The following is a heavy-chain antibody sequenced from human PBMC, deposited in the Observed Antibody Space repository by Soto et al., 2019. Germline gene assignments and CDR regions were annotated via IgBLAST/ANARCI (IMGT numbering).Heavy chain of an antibody. Sequence: QVQLQESGPGLVKPSQTLSLTCTVSGGSISSGGYYWSWIRQHPGKGLEWIGYIYYSGSTYYNPSLKSXXTXSXXTSKNQFSLKLSSVTAADTAVYYCARDSRGKGFDYWGQGTLVTVSS. CDR2: IYYSGST. CDR3: ARDSRGKGFDY. J-gene: IGHJ4*02. V-gene: IGHV4-31*03. CDR1: GGSISSGGYY.